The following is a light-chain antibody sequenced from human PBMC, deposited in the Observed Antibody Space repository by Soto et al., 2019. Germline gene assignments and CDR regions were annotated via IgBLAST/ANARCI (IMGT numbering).Light chain of an antibody. CDR3: QQYDNLPPFT. V-gene: IGKV1-33*01. Sequence: DIQMTQSPSSLAASVGDRVTITCQASQDISNYLNWYQQKPGKAPKLLIFDASNLETGVPSRFSGSGSATDFTSTISSLQPEDIATYYCQQYDNLPPFTFGPGTKVDIK. CDR1: QDISNY. J-gene: IGKJ3*01. CDR2: DAS.